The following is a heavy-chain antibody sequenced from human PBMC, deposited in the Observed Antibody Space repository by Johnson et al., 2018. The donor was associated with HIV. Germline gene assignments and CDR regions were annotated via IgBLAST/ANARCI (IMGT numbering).Heavy chain of an antibody. CDR3: AREWLYGFDI. V-gene: IGHV3-33*08. CDR2: IRYDGSNK. Sequence: VQLVESGGGVVQPGRSLRLSCAVSGVIFSDYYMSWIRQAPGKGLEWVAFIRYDGSNKYYADSVKGRFTISRDNSKNTLYLQMNRLRAEDTAVYYCAREWLYGFDIWGQGTMVTVSS. D-gene: IGHD5-24*01. CDR1: GVIFSDYY. J-gene: IGHJ3*02.